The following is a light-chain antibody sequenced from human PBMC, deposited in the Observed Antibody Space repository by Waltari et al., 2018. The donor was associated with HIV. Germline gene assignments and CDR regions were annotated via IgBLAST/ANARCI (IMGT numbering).Light chain of an antibody. Sequence: DIVITQSQDSLAVSLAERATINCKSSQSVFYNSNNKNYLAWYQHKPGQPPKLLINWASTRKSGVPDRFSGSGSGTDFILTINSLQPEDVAVYYCQQYYNLHTFGPGTKVEIK. CDR2: WAS. CDR1: QSVFYNSNNKNY. J-gene: IGKJ3*01. V-gene: IGKV4-1*01. CDR3: QQYYNLHT.